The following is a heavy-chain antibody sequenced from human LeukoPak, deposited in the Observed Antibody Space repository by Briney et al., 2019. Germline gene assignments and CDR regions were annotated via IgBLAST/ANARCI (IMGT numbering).Heavy chain of an antibody. CDR3: ARVEYYYDSSGYYQNLDFDY. CDR2: INPNSGGT. CDR1: GYTFTGYY. D-gene: IGHD3-22*01. Sequence: ASVTVSCKASGYTFTGYYMHWVRQAPGQGLEWMGRINPNSGGTNYAQKFQGRVTTTRDTSISTAYMELSRLRSDDTAVYYCARVEYYYDSSGYYQNLDFDYWGQGTLVTVSS. J-gene: IGHJ4*02. V-gene: IGHV1-2*06.